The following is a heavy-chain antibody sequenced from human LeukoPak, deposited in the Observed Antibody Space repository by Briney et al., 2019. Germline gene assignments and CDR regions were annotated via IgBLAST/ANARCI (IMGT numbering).Heavy chain of an antibody. V-gene: IGHV3-23*01. D-gene: IGHD6-19*01. J-gene: IGHJ4*02. CDR3: AKDRGYSSGWYLDY. CDR1: GFTFSSYA. CDR2: ISGSGGST. Sequence: PGGSLRLSCAASGFTFSSYAMSWVRQAPGKGLEWASAISGSGGSTYYADSVKGRFTISRDNSKNTLYLQMNSLRAEGTAVYYCAKDRGYSSGWYLDYWGQGTLVTVSS.